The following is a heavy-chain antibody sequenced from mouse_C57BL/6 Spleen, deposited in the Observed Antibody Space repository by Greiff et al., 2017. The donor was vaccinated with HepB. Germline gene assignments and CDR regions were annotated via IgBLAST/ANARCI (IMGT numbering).Heavy chain of an antibody. CDR2: INPSNGGT. Sequence: VQLQQPGTELVKPGASVKLSCKASGYTFTSYWMHWVKQRPGQGLEWIGNINPSNGGTNYNEKFKSKATLTVDKSSSTAYMQLSSLTSEDSAVYYCARSSIYYYGSSSTFDYGGQGTTLTVSS. D-gene: IGHD1-1*01. J-gene: IGHJ2*01. CDR1: GYTFTSYW. CDR3: ARSSIYYYGSSSTFDY. V-gene: IGHV1-53*01.